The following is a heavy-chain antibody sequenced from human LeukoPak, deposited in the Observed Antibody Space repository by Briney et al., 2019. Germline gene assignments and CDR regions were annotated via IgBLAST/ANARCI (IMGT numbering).Heavy chain of an antibody. Sequence: ASVKVSCKASGYTFTGYYMHWVRQAPGQGLEWMGRINPNSGGTYYAQKFQGRVTMTRDTSTSTVYMELSSLRSEDTAVYYCARDLSQSCSNGVCYTFDYWGQGTLVTVSS. CDR2: INPNSGGT. CDR3: ARDLSQSCSNGVCYTFDY. V-gene: IGHV1-2*06. J-gene: IGHJ4*02. D-gene: IGHD2-8*01. CDR1: GYTFTGYY.